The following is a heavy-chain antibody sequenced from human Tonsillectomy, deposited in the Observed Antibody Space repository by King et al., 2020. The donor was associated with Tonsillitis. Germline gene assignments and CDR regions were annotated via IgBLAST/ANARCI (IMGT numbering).Heavy chain of an antibody. Sequence: VQLQESGPGLVKPSETLSLTCTVSGGSISSYYWSWIRQPPGKGLEWIGYIYYSGSTNYNPSLKSRVTISVDTSKNQFSLKLSSVTAADTAVYYWASGWYYYDSSGYYSYYFDYWGQGTLVTVSS. CDR2: IYYSGST. CDR3: ASGWYYYDSSGYYSYYFDY. CDR1: GGSISSYY. D-gene: IGHD3-22*01. V-gene: IGHV4-59*01. J-gene: IGHJ4*02.